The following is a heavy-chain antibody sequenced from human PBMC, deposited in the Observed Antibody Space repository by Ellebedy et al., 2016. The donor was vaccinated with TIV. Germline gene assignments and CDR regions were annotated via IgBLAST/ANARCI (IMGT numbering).Heavy chain of an antibody. D-gene: IGHD3-3*01. Sequence: GESLKISCAASGFTFSSYDMHWVRQAPGKGLEWVSIISYDGNDKFYAHSVKGRFTISRDNSKHTLYLQMNSLKTEDTAVYYCTTDGGAITNFGVVIRDAFDIWGQGTMVTVSS. CDR3: TTDGGAITNFGVVIRDAFDI. J-gene: IGHJ3*02. V-gene: IGHV3-30-3*01. CDR1: GFTFSSYD. CDR2: ISYDGNDK.